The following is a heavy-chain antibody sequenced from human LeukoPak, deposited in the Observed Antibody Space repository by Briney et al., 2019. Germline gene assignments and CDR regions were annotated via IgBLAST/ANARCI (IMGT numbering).Heavy chain of an antibody. V-gene: IGHV7-4-1*02. D-gene: IGHD2-15*01. CDR2: INTNTGNP. CDR1: GYTSTTYA. J-gene: IGHJ4*02. CDR3: ARGYCSGGSCSLVDY. Sequence: GASVKVSCKASGYTSTTYAMNWVRQAPGQGLEWMGWINTNTGNPTYAQGFTGRFVFSLDTSVSTAYLQISSLKAEDTAVYYCARGYCSGGSCSLVDYWGQGTLVTVSS.